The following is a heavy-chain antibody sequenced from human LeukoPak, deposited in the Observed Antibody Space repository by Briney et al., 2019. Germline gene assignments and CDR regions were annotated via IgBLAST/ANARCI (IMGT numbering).Heavy chain of an antibody. J-gene: IGHJ4*02. CDR1: GYSFTNYW. D-gene: IGHD3-22*01. V-gene: IGHV5-51*01. CDR2: IYPGDSDT. CDR3: ARLGVEAYDSSGYYYFDY. Sequence: GESPKISCKGSGYSFTNYWIGWGRQMPGKGLEWMGTIYPGDSDTRYRPSFQGQVTISADKSISTAYLQWSSLKASDTAMYYCARLGVEAYDSSGYYYFDYWGQGALVTVSS.